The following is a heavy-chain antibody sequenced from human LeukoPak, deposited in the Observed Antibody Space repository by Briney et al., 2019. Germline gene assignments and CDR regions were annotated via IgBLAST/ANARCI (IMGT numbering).Heavy chain of an antibody. CDR1: GFTFSRHW. J-gene: IGHJ4*02. V-gene: IGHV3-74*01. CDR2: IKSDGTYS. CDR3: VRDDGYYGVDY. Sequence: GGSLRLSCAASGFTFSRHWMHWVRQAPGKGLVCVARIKSDGTYSDYGGSVRGRFTISRDNAKDTLYLQMNSLRVEDTALYYCVRDDGYYGVDYWGQGTVVTVSS. D-gene: IGHD3-10*01.